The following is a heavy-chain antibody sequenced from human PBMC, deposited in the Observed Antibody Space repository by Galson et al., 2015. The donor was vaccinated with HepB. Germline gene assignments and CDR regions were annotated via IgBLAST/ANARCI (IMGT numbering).Heavy chain of an antibody. CDR3: ARGYYYDSSGYYSDRYYFDY. D-gene: IGHD3-22*01. Sequence: SLRLSCAASGFTFSSYAMHWVRQAPGKGLEWVAVISYDGSNKYYADSVKGRFTISRDNSKNTLYLQMNSLRAEDTAVYYCARGYYYDSSGYYSDRYYFDYWGQGTLVTVSS. V-gene: IGHV3-30*04. J-gene: IGHJ4*02. CDR1: GFTFSSYA. CDR2: ISYDGSNK.